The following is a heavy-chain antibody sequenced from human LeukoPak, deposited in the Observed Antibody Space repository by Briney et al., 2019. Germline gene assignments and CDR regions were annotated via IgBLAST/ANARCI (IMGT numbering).Heavy chain of an antibody. V-gene: IGHV4-31*03. Sequence: PSETLSLTCTVSGGSISSITYYWSWIRQHPGKGLEWIGYIYYSGSTYYDPSLKSRVTISVDTSKNQFSLKLSSVTAADTAVYYCARDNRDYYDSKGFDYWGQGTLVTVSS. J-gene: IGHJ4*02. D-gene: IGHD3-22*01. CDR3: ARDNRDYYDSKGFDY. CDR2: IYYSGST. CDR1: GGSISSITYY.